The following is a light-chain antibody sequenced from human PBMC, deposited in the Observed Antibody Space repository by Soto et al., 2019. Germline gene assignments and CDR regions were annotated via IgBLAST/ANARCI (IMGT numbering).Light chain of an antibody. CDR3: QQRSNWFLT. CDR2: EAS. Sequence: EIVLTQSPGTLSLSPGERLTLSCRTSQSLSTRSLAWYQQKPGQAPSLLIYEASTRAPGTPDRFSGSGSGTDFTLTISSLEPEDFAVYYCQQRSNWFLTFGGGTKVDIK. CDR1: QSLSTRS. V-gene: IGKV3D-20*02. J-gene: IGKJ4*01.